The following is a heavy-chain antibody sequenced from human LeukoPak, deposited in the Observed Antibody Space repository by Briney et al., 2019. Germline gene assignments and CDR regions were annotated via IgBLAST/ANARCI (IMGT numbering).Heavy chain of an antibody. Sequence: PGGSLRLSCAASGFTFSSYAMNWVRQAPGKGLEWVSSISSSSSYIYYADSVKGRFTISRDNAKNSLYLQMNSLRAEDTAVYYCARDFRSGWPDYYFDYWGQGTLVTVSS. J-gene: IGHJ4*02. CDR1: GFTFSSYA. CDR3: ARDFRSGWPDYYFDY. CDR2: ISSSSSYI. V-gene: IGHV3-21*01. D-gene: IGHD6-19*01.